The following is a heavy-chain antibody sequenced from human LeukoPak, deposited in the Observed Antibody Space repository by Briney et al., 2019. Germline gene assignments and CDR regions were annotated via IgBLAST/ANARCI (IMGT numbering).Heavy chain of an antibody. CDR1: GFTFSSYD. Sequence: GGSLRLSCAASGFTFSSYDMHWVRQATGKGLEWVSGISWNSGSIGYADSVKGRFTISRDNAKNSLFLQMNSLRAEDTAVYYCARNPGIAAGRGNFYYMDVWGKGTTVTVSS. V-gene: IGHV3-9*01. CDR2: ISWNSGSI. J-gene: IGHJ6*03. CDR3: ARNPGIAAGRGNFYYMDV. D-gene: IGHD6-6*01.